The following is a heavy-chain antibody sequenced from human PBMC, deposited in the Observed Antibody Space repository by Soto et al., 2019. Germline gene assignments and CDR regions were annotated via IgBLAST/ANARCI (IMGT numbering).Heavy chain of an antibody. CDR3: AKGIEEGLLTRYYFDY. J-gene: IGHJ4*02. CDR2: ISYDGSNK. V-gene: IGHV3-30*18. CDR1: GFTFSSYG. Sequence: QVQLVESGGGVVQPGRSLRLSCAASGFTFSSYGMHWVRQAPGKGLEWVAVISYDGSNKYYADSVKGRFTISRDNSKNTLYLQMNSLRAEDTAVYYCAKGIEEGLLTRYYFDYWGQGNLVPGSS.